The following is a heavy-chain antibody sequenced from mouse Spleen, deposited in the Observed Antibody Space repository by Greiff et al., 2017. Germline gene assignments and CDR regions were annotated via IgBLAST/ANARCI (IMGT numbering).Heavy chain of an antibody. D-gene: IGHD1-1*01. Sequence: EVQLQQSGAELVRPGASVKLSCTASGFNIKDDYMHWVKQRPEQGLEWIGWIDPENGDTEYASKFQGKATITADTSSNTAYLQLSSLTSEDTAVYYCTTSHGSSPGWFAYWGQGTLVTVSA. CDR3: TTSHGSSPGWFAY. CDR1: GFNIKDDY. V-gene: IGHV14-4*01. J-gene: IGHJ3*01. CDR2: IDPENGDT.